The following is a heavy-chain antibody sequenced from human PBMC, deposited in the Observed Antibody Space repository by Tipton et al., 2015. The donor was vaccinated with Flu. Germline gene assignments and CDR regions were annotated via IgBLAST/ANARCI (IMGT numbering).Heavy chain of an antibody. D-gene: IGHD6-6*01. J-gene: IGHJ5*02. CDR2: INHSGST. V-gene: IGHV4-34*01. CDR3: ARAPSGGSSIAARPNWFDP. Sequence: TLSLTCAVYGGSFSGYYWSWIRQPSGKGLEWIGEINHSGSTNYNPSLKSRVTISVDTSKNQFSLKLSSVTAADTAVYYCARAPSGGSSIAARPNWFDPWGQGTLVTVSP. CDR1: GGSFSGYY.